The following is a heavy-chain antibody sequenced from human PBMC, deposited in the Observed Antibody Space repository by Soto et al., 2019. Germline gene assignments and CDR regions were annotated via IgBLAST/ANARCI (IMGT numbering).Heavy chain of an antibody. J-gene: IGHJ5*02. V-gene: IGHV1-18*01. CDR3: AGDPSLPPYSSGGGGLDP. CDR1: GYTFTTYG. Sequence: QVQLVQSGTEVKKPGASVKVSCKASGYTFTTYGISWVRQAPGQGLEWMGWISADDGETSYAQKFQDRVTMTTDTNPPTAYMDRRSLKSDDPAVYNCAGDPSLPPYSSGGGGLDPWGQGTLVTVSS. D-gene: IGHD6-25*01. CDR2: ISADDGET.